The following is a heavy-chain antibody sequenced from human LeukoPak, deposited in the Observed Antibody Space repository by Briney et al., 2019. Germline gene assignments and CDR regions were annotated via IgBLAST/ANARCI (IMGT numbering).Heavy chain of an antibody. Sequence: GGSLRLSCAASGFTVSSNYTSWVRQAPGKGLEWVSVIYSGGATYYPDSVKGRFTISRDTSKNTLYLQMNSLRAEDTAVYYCVRGPGSSWYQADYWGQGTLVTVSS. CDR1: GFTVSSNY. CDR3: VRGPGSSWYQADY. V-gene: IGHV3-53*01. CDR2: IYSGGAT. J-gene: IGHJ4*02. D-gene: IGHD6-13*01.